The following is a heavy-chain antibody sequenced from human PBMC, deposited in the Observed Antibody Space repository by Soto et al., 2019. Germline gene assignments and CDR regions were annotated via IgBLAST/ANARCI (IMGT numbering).Heavy chain of an antibody. CDR3: ARRDVYCSGGSCSTFDY. CDR2: IYYSGST. V-gene: IGHV4-30-4*08. J-gene: IGHJ4*02. D-gene: IGHD2-15*01. CDR1: GGSISSSSYY. Sequence: PSETLSLTCTVSGGSISSSSYYWGWIRQPPGKGLEWIGYIYYSGSTYYNPSLKSRVTISVDTSKNQFSLKLSSVTAADTAVYYCARRDVYCSGGSCSTFDYWGQGTLVTVSS.